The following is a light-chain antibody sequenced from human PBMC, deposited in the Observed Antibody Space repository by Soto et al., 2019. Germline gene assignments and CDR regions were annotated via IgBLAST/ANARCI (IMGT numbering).Light chain of an antibody. Sequence: QSALTQPPSASGSPGQSVTISCTGTSSDVGGYNYVSWYQQHPGKAPKLMIYEVSKRPSGVPDRFSGSKSGNTASLTVSGLQAEDAADYYCTSYTGSNKLIFGGGTKLTV. V-gene: IGLV2-8*01. CDR2: EVS. CDR3: TSYTGSNKLI. CDR1: SSDVGGYNY. J-gene: IGLJ2*01.